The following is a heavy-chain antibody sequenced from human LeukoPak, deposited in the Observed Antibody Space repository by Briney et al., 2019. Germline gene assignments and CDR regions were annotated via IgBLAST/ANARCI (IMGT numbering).Heavy chain of an antibody. CDR1: GYTFTNYG. Sequence: ASVKVSCKTSGYTFTNYGISWVRQAPGQGLEWMGWISAYNGNTNYAQKLQGRVTMTTDTSTSTAYLELRSLRSDDTAVYYCARAEDWYFDLWGRGTLVTVSS. J-gene: IGHJ2*01. CDR3: ARAEDWYFDL. V-gene: IGHV1-18*01. CDR2: ISAYNGNT.